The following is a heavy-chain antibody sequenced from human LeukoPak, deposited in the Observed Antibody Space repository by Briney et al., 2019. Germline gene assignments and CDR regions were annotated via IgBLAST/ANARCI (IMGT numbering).Heavy chain of an antibody. CDR3: ARETTYGGSRFDP. D-gene: IGHD4-23*01. CDR2: IGSSGITI. V-gene: IGHV3-48*03. CDR1: GFTFSSYE. J-gene: IGHJ5*02. Sequence: GGSLRLSCAASGFTFSSYEMNWIRQAPGKGLEWISYIGSSGITIYYADSVKGRFTISRDNAKNPLYLQMNSLRAEDTAVYYCARETTYGGSRFDPWGQGTLVTVSS.